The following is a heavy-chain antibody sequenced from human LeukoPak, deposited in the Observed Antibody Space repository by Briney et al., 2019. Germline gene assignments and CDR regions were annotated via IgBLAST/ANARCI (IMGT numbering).Heavy chain of an antibody. V-gene: IGHV3-7*01. CDR3: ARGFCIGVSCHSSYFDY. D-gene: IGHD2-15*01. Sequence: GGSLRLSCVASGSTFNSHWMSWVRQAPGKGLEWVANIKQDGSEKYYVDSVEGRFTFSRDNAKNSLYLQMNSLRVEDTAVYYCARGFCIGVSCHSSYFDYWGQGALVTVSS. CDR2: IKQDGSEK. CDR1: GSTFNSHW. J-gene: IGHJ4*02.